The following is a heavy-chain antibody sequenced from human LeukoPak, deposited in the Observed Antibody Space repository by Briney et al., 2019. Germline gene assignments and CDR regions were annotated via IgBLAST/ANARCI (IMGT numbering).Heavy chain of an antibody. Sequence: ASVKVSCKASGYSFTAYYLHWVRQAPGQGLEWMGWINPNSGGTNYAQKFQGRVTMTRDTSISTAHMELSRLRSDDTAVYYCAKNIWFGESSDAFHIWGRGTMVTVSS. CDR1: GYSFTAYY. CDR3: AKNIWFGESSDAFHI. CDR2: INPNSGGT. V-gene: IGHV1-2*02. J-gene: IGHJ3*02. D-gene: IGHD3-10*01.